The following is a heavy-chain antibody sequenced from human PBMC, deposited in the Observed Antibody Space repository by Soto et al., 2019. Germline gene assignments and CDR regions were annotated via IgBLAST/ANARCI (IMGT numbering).Heavy chain of an antibody. D-gene: IGHD3-22*01. CDR3: TTVTRRYSSGWYGH. CDR2: ISGSGGST. Sequence: EVQLLESGGGLVQPGGSLRLSCAASGFTFSSYAMSWVRQAPGKGLEWVSAISGSGGSTYYADSVKGRFTISRDNSKNTLYLQMNSLKIEDTAVYYCTTVTRRYSSGWYGHWGQGTLVTVSS. J-gene: IGHJ5*02. CDR1: GFTFSSYA. V-gene: IGHV3-23*01.